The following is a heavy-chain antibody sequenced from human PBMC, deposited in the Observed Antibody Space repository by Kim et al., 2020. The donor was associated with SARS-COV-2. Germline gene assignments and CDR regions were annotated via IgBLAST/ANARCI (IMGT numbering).Heavy chain of an antibody. CDR2: ISGSGGST. D-gene: IGHD2-15*01. V-gene: IGHV3-23*01. CDR1: GFTFSSYA. J-gene: IGHJ4*02. CDR3: AKDEAYCSGGSCYSSVGVY. Sequence: GGSLRLSCAASGFTFSSYAMSWVRQAPGKGLEWVSAISGSGGSTYYADSVKGWFTISRDNSKNTLYLQMNSLRAEDTAVYYCAKDEAYCSGGSCYSSVGVYWGQGTLVTVSS.